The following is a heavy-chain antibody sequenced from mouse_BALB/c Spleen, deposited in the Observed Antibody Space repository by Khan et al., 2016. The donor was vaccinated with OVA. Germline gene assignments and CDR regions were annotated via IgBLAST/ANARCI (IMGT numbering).Heavy chain of an antibody. CDR2: ISSAATYT. J-gene: IGHJ3*01. CDR1: GFTFSSFV. V-gene: IGHV5-9-1*01. Sequence: EVELVESGGGLVEPGGSLKLSCAASGFTFSSFVMSWVRQTPEKRLEWVATISSAATYTYYPDSVKGRFTISRDNAKNTLYLHMNSLRSDDTAIYSCTNGNYGWFAYWGQGTLVTVST. D-gene: IGHD2-1*01. CDR3: TNGNYGWFAY.